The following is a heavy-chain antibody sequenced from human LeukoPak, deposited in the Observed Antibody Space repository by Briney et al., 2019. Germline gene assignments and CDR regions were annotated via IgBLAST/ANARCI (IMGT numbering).Heavy chain of an antibody. CDR1: GFTFRSYA. CDR2: ITGSGGTT. D-gene: IGHD5-12*01. CDR3: AKLRGYTAYDSDYFDY. J-gene: IGHJ4*02. Sequence: GGSLRLSCTASGFTFRSYAMSWVRQAPGKGLDWVSSITGSGGTTYYADSADSVKGRLTISRDNSKNTLYLQMNSLTAEDPAIYYCAKLRGYTAYDSDYFDYWGQGTLVTVSS. V-gene: IGHV3-23*01.